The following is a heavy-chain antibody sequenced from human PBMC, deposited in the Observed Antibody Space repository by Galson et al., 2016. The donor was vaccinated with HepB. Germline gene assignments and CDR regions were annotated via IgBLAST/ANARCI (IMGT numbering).Heavy chain of an antibody. CDR2: IWFDGKTQ. D-gene: IGHD3-16*01. J-gene: IGHJ4*02. V-gene: IGHV3-33*03. CDR1: GFTFGSHG. Sequence: SLRLSCAASGFTFGSHGMHWVRQAPGKGLEWVATIWFDGKTQYYADSVKGRFTISRDNSKDTLYLHMNSLRAEDTAIYYCAKHLGIRLSRYFFDSWGQGTLVSVSS. CDR3: AKHLGIRLSRYFFDS.